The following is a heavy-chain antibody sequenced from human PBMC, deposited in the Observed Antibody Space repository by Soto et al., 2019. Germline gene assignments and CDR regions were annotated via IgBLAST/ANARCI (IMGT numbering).Heavy chain of an antibody. CDR1: GYTFTSYA. V-gene: IGHV1-3*01. J-gene: IGHJ4*02. Sequence: QVQLVQSGAEVKKPGASVKVSCKASGYTFTSYAMHWVRQAPGQRLEWIGWINAGIGNTKYSQKFQGRVTITRGTSASTANMELSSLRSEDTAVYYCASERWEMDFWSGYPEYWGQGTLVTVPS. CDR2: INAGIGNT. D-gene: IGHD3-3*01. CDR3: ASERWEMDFWSGYPEY.